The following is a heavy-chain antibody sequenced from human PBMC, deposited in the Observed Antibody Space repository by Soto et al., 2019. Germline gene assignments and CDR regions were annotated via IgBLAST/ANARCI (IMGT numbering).Heavy chain of an antibody. Sequence: PGESLKISCKGSGYSFTSYWIGCVRQMPGKGLEWMGIIYPGDSDTRYSPSFQGQVTISADKSISTAYLQWSSLKASDTAMYYCARQGDRVAGYDAFDIWGQGTMVTVSS. V-gene: IGHV5-51*01. CDR2: IYPGDSDT. J-gene: IGHJ3*02. D-gene: IGHD6-19*01. CDR3: ARQGDRVAGYDAFDI. CDR1: GYSFTSYW.